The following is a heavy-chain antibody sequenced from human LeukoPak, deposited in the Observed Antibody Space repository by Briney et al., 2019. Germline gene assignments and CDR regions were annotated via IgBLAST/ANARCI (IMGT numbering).Heavy chain of an antibody. V-gene: IGHV3-30*03. CDR1: GFTFSSYG. Sequence: PGGSLRLSCAASGFTFSSYGMHWVRQAPGKGLEWVAVISYDGSNKYYADSVKGRFTISRDNSKNTLYLQMNSLRAEDTAVYYCARETKYSSGWDDVDYWGQGTLVTVSS. CDR3: ARETKYSSGWDDVDY. D-gene: IGHD6-19*01. J-gene: IGHJ4*02. CDR2: ISYDGSNK.